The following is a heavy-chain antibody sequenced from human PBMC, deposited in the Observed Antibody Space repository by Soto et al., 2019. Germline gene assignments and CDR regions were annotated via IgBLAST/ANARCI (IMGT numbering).Heavy chain of an antibody. CDR1: GVTFSSYS. CDR2: ISSSSSYI. Sequence: PWGSLRLSCASSGVTFSSYSMNWVRQAPGKGLEWVSSISSSSSYIYYADSVKGRFTISRDNAKNSLYLQMNSLRAEDTAVYYCARDRVGIFGVVTASFDYWGQGTLVTVSS. V-gene: IGHV3-21*01. D-gene: IGHD3-3*02. CDR3: ARDRVGIFGVVTASFDY. J-gene: IGHJ4*02.